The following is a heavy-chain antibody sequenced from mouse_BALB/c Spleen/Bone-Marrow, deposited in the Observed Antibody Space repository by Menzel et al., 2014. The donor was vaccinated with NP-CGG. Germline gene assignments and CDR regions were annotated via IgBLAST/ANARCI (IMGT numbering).Heavy chain of an antibody. CDR1: GYTFTSYV. D-gene: IGHD2-10*02. J-gene: IGHJ4*01. Sequence: VQLKHSGPELVKPGASVKMSCKASGYTFTSYVMHWVKRKPGQGLEWIGYINPYNDGTKYNEKFKGKATLTSDKSSSTAYMELSSLTSEDSAVYYCARSPSYGNYVDYWGQGTSVTVSS. CDR2: INPYNDGT. V-gene: IGHV1-14*01. CDR3: ARSPSYGNYVDY.